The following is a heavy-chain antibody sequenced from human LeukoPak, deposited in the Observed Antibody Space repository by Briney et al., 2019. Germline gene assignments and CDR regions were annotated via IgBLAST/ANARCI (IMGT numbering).Heavy chain of an antibody. CDR2: IIPILGIA. Sequence: SVKVSCKASGGTFSSYAISWLRQAPGQGLEWMGRIIPILGIANYAQKFQGRVTITADKSTSTAYMELSSLRSEDTAVYYCARKGVTLTDNWFDPWGQGTLVTVSS. J-gene: IGHJ5*02. V-gene: IGHV1-69*04. CDR1: GGTFSSYA. CDR3: ARKGVTLTDNWFDP. D-gene: IGHD1-14*01.